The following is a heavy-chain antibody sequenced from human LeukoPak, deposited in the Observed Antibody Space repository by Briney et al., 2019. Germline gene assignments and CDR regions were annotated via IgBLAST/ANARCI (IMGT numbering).Heavy chain of an antibody. J-gene: IGHJ5*02. Sequence: GGSLRLSCAASGFTFSSYEMNWVRQAPGKGLEWVSYISSSGSTIYYADSVKGRFTISRDNAKNSLYLQMNSLRAEDTAVYYCASGLELPWFDPWGQGTLVTVSS. V-gene: IGHV3-48*03. CDR2: ISSSGSTI. CDR1: GFTFSSYE. D-gene: IGHD1-7*01. CDR3: ASGLELPWFDP.